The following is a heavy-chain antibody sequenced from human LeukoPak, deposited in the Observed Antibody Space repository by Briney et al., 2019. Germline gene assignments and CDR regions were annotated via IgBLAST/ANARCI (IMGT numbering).Heavy chain of an antibody. CDR1: GGSFSGYY. CDR3: ARGWWLVRGYFDY. Sequence: SETLSLTCAVYGGSFSGYYWSWIRHPPGKGLEWIGEINHSGSTNYNPSLKSRVTISVDTSKNQFSLKLSSVTAADTAVYYCARGWWLVRGYFDYWGQGTLVTVSS. V-gene: IGHV4-34*01. D-gene: IGHD6-19*01. J-gene: IGHJ4*02. CDR2: INHSGST.